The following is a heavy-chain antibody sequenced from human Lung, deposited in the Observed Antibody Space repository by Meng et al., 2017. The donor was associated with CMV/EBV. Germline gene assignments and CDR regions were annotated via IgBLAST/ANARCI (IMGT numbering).Heavy chain of an antibody. CDR2: IYTGGSA. CDR1: GFIVSSKY. Sequence: GEXXKISCAVSGFIVSSKYMTWVRQTPGKGLEWVSIIYTGGSASYADSVKGRFTISRDNSKNTLYLQMNSLRAEDTAVYYCATQAPPGITDKDYFYYGMDVWGQGTTVTFSS. D-gene: IGHD1-14*01. V-gene: IGHV3-53*01. CDR3: ATQAPPGITDKDYFYYGMDV. J-gene: IGHJ6*02.